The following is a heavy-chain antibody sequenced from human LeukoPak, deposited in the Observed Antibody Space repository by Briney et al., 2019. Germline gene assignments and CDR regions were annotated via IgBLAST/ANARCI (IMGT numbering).Heavy chain of an antibody. D-gene: IGHD3-10*01. CDR1: GFTFSSYG. J-gene: IGHJ4*02. V-gene: IGHV3-30*18. Sequence: PGGSLRLSCAASGFTFSSYGMHWVRQAPGKGLEWVAVISYDGSNKYYADSVKGRFTISRDNSKNTLYLQMNSLRAGDTAVYYCPKDLAPEGRAGESKVDYFDYWGQGTLVTVSS. CDR3: PKDLAPEGRAGESKVDYFDY. CDR2: ISYDGSNK.